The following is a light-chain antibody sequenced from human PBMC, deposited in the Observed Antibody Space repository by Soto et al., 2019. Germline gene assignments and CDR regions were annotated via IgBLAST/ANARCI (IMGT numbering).Light chain of an antibody. CDR1: SSDVGGYDY. CDR2: DVS. V-gene: IGLV2-11*01. CDR3: CSYAGSYTYV. Sequence: HSARSPVRSVPGSPGQSFTISSTASSSDVGGYDYVSWYHQHPGKAPKLMIYDVSKRPSGVPDRFSGYQCGPTASLTISGLQAEDEADYYCCSYAGSYTYVFGTWTNVTVL. J-gene: IGLJ1*01.